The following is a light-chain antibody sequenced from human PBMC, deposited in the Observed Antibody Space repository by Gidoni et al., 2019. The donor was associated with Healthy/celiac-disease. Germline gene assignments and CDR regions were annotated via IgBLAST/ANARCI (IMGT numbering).Light chain of an antibody. CDR2: QDR. Sequence: SYDLTQPPSVSVSPGQTASITCSGAKLGDKYACWYQQKPGQSPVLVIYQDRKRPSGSPERFSGSNSGNTATLTISGTQAMDEADYYCQAWDSSTAVFGGGTKLTVL. CDR3: QAWDSSTAV. J-gene: IGLJ2*01. CDR1: KLGDKY. V-gene: IGLV3-1*01.